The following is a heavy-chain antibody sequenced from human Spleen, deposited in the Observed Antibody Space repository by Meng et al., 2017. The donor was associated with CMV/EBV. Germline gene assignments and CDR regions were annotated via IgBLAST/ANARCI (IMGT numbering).Heavy chain of an antibody. CDR3: AKGPLPSRRLLENWFDS. CDR1: GFTLSSSG. J-gene: IGHJ5*01. CDR2: IRYDGSNE. V-gene: IGHV3-30*02. Sequence: GGSLRLSCAVSGFTLSSSGMNWVRQAPGKGLEWVAFIRYDGSNEHYVDSVKGRFTISRDNAKNSLFLLMNNLTTDDTAFYDCAKGPLPSRRLLENWFDSWGLGTLVTVSS. D-gene: IGHD2-21*02.